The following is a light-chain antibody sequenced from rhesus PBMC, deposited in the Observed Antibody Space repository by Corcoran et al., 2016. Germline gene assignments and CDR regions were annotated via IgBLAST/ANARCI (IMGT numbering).Light chain of an antibody. Sequence: QAAPTQSPSVSGSPGQSVTFSCTGTSSDIGGYTRVSWYQQFPGQAPKLIIYEVSNRPSGVSDRFSGSKSGHTASPTISGLQAEDEANYSCSSYAGSTGYMFGTGTRLTVL. CDR3: SSYAGSTGYM. J-gene: IGLJ1*01. V-gene: IGLV2-13*03. CDR1: SSDIGGYTR. CDR2: EVS.